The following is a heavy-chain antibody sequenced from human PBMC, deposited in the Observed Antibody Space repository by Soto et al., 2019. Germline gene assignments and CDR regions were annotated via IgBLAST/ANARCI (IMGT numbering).Heavy chain of an antibody. Sequence: ASVKVSCKASGYTFASYYRQWVRQAPGQGLEWMGIINPSGGSTSYAQKFQGRVTMTRDTSTSTVYMELSSLRSEDTAVYYCARGGSGSYRTTPYYYYYMDVWGKGTTLTVSS. V-gene: IGHV1-46*03. J-gene: IGHJ6*03. CDR2: INPSGGST. D-gene: IGHD3-10*01. CDR3: ARGGSGSYRTTPYYYYYMDV. CDR1: GYTFASYY.